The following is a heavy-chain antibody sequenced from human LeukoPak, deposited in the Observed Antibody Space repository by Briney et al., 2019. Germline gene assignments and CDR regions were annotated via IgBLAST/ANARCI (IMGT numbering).Heavy chain of an antibody. J-gene: IGHJ4*02. D-gene: IGHD1-7*01. CDR2: IYYSGST. CDR3: ARDARYNWNYSRYYFDY. CDR1: GGSISSGSYY. V-gene: IGHV4-39*07. Sequence: PSETLSLTCTVSGGSISSGSYYWGWIRQPPGKGLEWIGSIYYSGSTYYNPSLKSRVTISVDTSKNQFSLKLSSVTAADTAVYYCARDARYNWNYSRYYFDYWGQGTLVTVSS.